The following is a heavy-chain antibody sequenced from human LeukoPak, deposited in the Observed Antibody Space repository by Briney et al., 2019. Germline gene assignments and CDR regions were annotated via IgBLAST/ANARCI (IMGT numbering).Heavy chain of an antibody. Sequence: ASVKVSCKTLGYSFTHYGISWVRQAPGQGLEWLGRINTVNSNPEIEQKFQDRVTVTTDKSTATAYMELKNLTSDDTAVYYCARDRGLVRHTNWLDPWGQGTLVTVSS. CDR3: ARDRGLVRHTNWLDP. CDR1: GYSFTHYG. J-gene: IGHJ5*02. CDR2: INTVNSNP. D-gene: IGHD3-10*01. V-gene: IGHV1-18*01.